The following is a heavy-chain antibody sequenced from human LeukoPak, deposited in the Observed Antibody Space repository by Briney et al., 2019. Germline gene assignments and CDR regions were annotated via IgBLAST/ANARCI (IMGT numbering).Heavy chain of an antibody. CDR2: ISHTGNDI. J-gene: IGHJ3*02. V-gene: IGHV3-21*05. D-gene: IGHD1-1*01. Sequence: GGPLRLSCAASGFTFSTHSMNWVRQAPGKGLGWVSYISHTGNDIYYGESVKGRFTTSRDNAKNSLYLQMHTLRAEDTAVYYCAGDGTGVLPGDAFDIWSQGTMVTVSS. CDR1: GFTFSTHS. CDR3: AGDGTGVLPGDAFDI.